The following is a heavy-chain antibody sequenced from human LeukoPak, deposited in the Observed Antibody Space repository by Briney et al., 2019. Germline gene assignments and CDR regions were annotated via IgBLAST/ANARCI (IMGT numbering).Heavy chain of an antibody. CDR3: ARVKAYNDYVWGSYRTSWVFDY. CDR2: IKQDRSEK. Sequence: GGSLRLSCAASGFTVGNNYMAWVRQAPGKGLEWVANIKQDRSEKYYVDSVKGRFTISRDNAKNSLYLQMNSLRAEDTAVYYCARVKAYNDYVWGSYRTSWVFDYWGQGTLVTVSS. CDR1: GFTVGNNY. V-gene: IGHV3-7*01. D-gene: IGHD3-16*02. J-gene: IGHJ4*02.